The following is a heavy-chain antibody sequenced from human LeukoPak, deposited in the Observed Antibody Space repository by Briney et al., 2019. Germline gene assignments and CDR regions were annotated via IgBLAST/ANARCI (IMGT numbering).Heavy chain of an antibody. Sequence: SETLSLTCTVSGGSISSYYWSWIRQPAGKGLEWIGRIYTSGSTNYNPSLKSRVTISVDKSKNQFSLTLSSVTAADTAVYYCARDLSGYDYYYYYMDVWGKGTTVTVSS. CDR3: ARDLSGYDYYYYYMDV. J-gene: IGHJ6*03. CDR1: GGSISSYY. D-gene: IGHD5-12*01. V-gene: IGHV4-4*07. CDR2: IYTSGST.